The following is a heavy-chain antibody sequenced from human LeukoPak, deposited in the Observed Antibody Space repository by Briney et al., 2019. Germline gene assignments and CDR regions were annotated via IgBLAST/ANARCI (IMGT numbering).Heavy chain of an antibody. D-gene: IGHD6-6*01. V-gene: IGHV1-69*04. CDR3: ARVASSSPAFGY. CDR1: GGTFSSYA. Sequence: SVKVSCKASGGTFSSYAISWVRQAPGQGLEWMGRIIPILGIANYAQKFQGRVTITADKSTSTAYMELSSLRSEDTAVYYCARVASSSPAFGYWGQGTLVTVSS. CDR2: IIPILGIA. J-gene: IGHJ4*02.